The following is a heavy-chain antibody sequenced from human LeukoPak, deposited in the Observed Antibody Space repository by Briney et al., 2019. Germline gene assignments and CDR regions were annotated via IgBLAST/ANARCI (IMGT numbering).Heavy chain of an antibody. D-gene: IGHD3-10*01. Sequence: GASVKVSCKASGYTFTGYYMHWLRQAPGQGLEWMGWINPNSGGTNYAQKFQGRVTLTRDTSISTAYMELSRLRSDDTAVYYCARDRIPPYYYGSGSTDMDVWGKGTTVTVSS. CDR3: ARDRIPPYYYGSGSTDMDV. CDR2: INPNSGGT. CDR1: GYTFTGYY. J-gene: IGHJ6*03. V-gene: IGHV1-2*02.